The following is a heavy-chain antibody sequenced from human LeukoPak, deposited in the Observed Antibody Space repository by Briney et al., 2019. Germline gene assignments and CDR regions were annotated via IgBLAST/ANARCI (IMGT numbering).Heavy chain of an antibody. V-gene: IGHV1-69*05. CDR2: IIPIFGTA. J-gene: IGHJ6*03. CDR3: ARLAGYCSSTSCQRGYYMDV. Sequence: SVKVSCKASGGTFSSYAISWVRQAPGQGLEWMGGIIPIFGTANYAQKFQGRVTITTDESTSTAYMELSSLRSEDTAVYYCARLAGYCSSTSCQRGYYMDVWGKGTTVTVSS. D-gene: IGHD2-2*01. CDR1: GGTFSSYA.